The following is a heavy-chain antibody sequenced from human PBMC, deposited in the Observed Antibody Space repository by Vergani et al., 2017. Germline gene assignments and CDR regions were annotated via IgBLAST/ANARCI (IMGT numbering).Heavy chain of an antibody. V-gene: IGHV1-18*04. Sequence: QVQLVQSGAEVKKPGASVKVSCKASGYTFTSYGISWVRQAPGQGLEWMGWISANNGNTNYAQKPQGRVTMTTDTSTSTAYMELRRLRTDDTAVYYCARCLPYDSGLMAPERDNWFDPWGQGTLVTVSS. CDR1: GYTFTSYG. J-gene: IGHJ5*02. CDR2: ISANNGNT. D-gene: IGHD2-8*01. CDR3: ARCLPYDSGLMAPERDNWFDP.